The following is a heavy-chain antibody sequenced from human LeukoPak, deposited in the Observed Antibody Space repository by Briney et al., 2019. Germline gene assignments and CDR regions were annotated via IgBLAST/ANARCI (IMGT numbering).Heavy chain of an antibody. J-gene: IGHJ4*02. CDR3: ARGGPATFDY. Sequence: GRSLRLSCAASGFTFSSYAMHWVRQAPGKGLEWVAVISYDGSNKYYADSVKVRFTISRDNSKNTLYLQMNSLRAEDTAVYYCARGGPATFDYWGQGTLVTVSS. CDR2: ISYDGSNK. D-gene: IGHD1-26*01. V-gene: IGHV3-30*04. CDR1: GFTFSSYA.